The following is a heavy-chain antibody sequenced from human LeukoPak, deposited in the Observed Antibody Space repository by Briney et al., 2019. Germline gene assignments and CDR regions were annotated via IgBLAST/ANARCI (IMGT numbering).Heavy chain of an antibody. V-gene: IGHV1-46*01. CDR1: GYTFTSYY. CDR2: INPSGGST. J-gene: IGHJ3*02. D-gene: IGHD7-27*01. CDR3: ASALGPLDAFDI. Sequence: AASVKVSCKASGYTFTSYYMHWVRQAPGQGLEWMGIINPSGGSTSYAQKFQGRVTTTRDTSTSTVYMELSSLRSEDTAVYYCASALGPLDAFDIWGQGTMVTVSS.